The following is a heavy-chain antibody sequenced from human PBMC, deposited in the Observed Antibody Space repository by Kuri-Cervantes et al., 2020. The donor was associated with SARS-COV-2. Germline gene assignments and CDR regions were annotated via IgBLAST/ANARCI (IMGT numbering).Heavy chain of an antibody. CDR2: ISSSSSYI. J-gene: IGHJ5*02. CDR1: GFTFSSYS. V-gene: IGHV3-21*01. Sequence: GESLKISCAASGFTFSSYSMNWVRQAPGKGLEWVSSISSSSSYIYYADSVKGRFTISRDNAKNSLYLEMNSLRAEDTAVYFCSTLKWNYLWGQGTRVTVSS. D-gene: IGHD1-7*01. CDR3: STLKWNYL.